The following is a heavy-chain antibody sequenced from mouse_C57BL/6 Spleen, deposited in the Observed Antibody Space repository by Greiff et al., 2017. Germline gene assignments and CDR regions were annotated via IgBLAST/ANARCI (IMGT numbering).Heavy chain of an antibody. D-gene: IGHD4-1*01. Sequence: QVQLQQPGAELVKPGASVKLSCKASGYTFTSYWMHWVKQRPGQGLEWIGMIHPNCGSTNYNEKFKSKATLTVDKSSSTAYMQLSSLTSEDSAVYYCAKTGTEYYYAMDYWGQGTSVTVSS. CDR1: GYTFTSYW. CDR2: IHPNCGST. J-gene: IGHJ4*01. V-gene: IGHV1-64*01. CDR3: AKTGTEYYYAMDY.